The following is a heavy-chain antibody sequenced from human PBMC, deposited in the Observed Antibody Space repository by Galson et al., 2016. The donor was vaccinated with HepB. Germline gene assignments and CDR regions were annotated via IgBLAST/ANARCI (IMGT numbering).Heavy chain of an antibody. V-gene: IGHV3-53*01. Sequence: SLRLSCAASGFSVSGKYMSWARQVPGKGLEWVSAIFSGDATYYRDSVKGRFTISRDTSKNTLYLQMNNLRAEDTAIYYCEGYSDPFDIWGQGTTVTVSS. CDR1: GFSVSGKY. J-gene: IGHJ3*02. D-gene: IGHD3-22*01. CDR3: EGYSDPFDI. CDR2: IFSGDAT.